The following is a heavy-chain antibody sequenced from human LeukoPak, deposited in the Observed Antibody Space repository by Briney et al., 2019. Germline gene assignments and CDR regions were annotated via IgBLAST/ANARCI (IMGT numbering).Heavy chain of an antibody. D-gene: IGHD2-2*01. CDR1: GYTFTGYY. CDR2: INPNSGDT. V-gene: IGHV1-2*02. J-gene: IGHJ4*01. CDR3: AREEGFCRTSSCSAPFDY. Sequence: ASVKVSCKASGYTFTGYYMHWVRQAPGQGLEWMGWINPNSGDTIYAQKFQGRVTMTRDTSISTAYMELSRLRSDDTAVYYCAREEGFCRTSSCSAPFDYWGXGXLVTVS.